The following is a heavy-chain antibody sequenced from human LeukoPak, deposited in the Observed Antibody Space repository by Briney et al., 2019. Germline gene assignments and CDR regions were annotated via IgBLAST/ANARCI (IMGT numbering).Heavy chain of an antibody. J-gene: IGHJ4*02. V-gene: IGHV3-33*06. CDR2: IWYDGSKK. D-gene: IGHD3-22*01. CDR1: GFTFSDYG. CDR3: AKDSSYYYLDY. Sequence: GGSLRLPCAASGFTFSDYGMYWVRQAPGKGLEWVAVIWYDGSKKYHADSVKGRFTISRDNSKNTLYLQMNSLRAEDSAVYYCAKDSSYYYLDYWGQGTLVTVSS.